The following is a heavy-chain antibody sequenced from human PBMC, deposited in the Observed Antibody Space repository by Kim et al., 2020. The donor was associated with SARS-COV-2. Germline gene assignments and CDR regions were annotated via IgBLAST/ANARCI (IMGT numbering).Heavy chain of an antibody. D-gene: IGHD6-6*01. Sequence: SVKVSCKASGGTFSSYAISWVRQAPGQGLEWMGRIIPILGIANYAQKFQGRVTITADKSTSTAYMELSSLRSEDTAVYYCGGRLMAARPTPDYYYYGMDVWGQGTTVTVSS. CDR2: IIPILGIA. V-gene: IGHV1-69*04. J-gene: IGHJ6*02. CDR3: GGRLMAARPTPDYYYYGMDV. CDR1: GGTFSSYA.